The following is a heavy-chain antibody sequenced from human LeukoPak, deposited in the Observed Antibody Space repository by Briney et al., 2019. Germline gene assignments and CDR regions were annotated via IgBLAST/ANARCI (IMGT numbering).Heavy chain of an antibody. V-gene: IGHV1-69*02. CDR1: GGTFSSYT. J-gene: IGHJ4*02. Sequence: ASVKVSCKASGGTFSSYTISWVRQAPGQGLEWMGRIIPILGIAIYAQKFQGRVTITADKSTSTAYMELSSLRSEDTAVYYCARGPYYDSSGYVLDYWGQGTLVTVSS. CDR3: ARGPYYDSSGYVLDY. CDR2: IIPILGIA. D-gene: IGHD3-22*01.